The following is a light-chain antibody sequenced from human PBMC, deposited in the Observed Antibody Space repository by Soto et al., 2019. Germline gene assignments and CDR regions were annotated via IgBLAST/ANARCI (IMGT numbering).Light chain of an antibody. V-gene: IGLV7-46*01. CDR1: TGAVTNCHY. Sequence: QAVVTQEPSLTVSPGGTVTLTCGSSTGAVTNCHYPYWFQQKPGQAPRTLIYDTTNRHSWTPARFSGSLLGGKAALTLSGAQPEDEAEYYCLLSYNGPYVFVTGTKLTVL. CDR2: DTT. J-gene: IGLJ1*01. CDR3: LLSYNGPYV.